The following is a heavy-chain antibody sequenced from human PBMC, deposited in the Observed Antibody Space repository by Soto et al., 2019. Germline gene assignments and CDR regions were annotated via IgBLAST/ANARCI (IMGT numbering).Heavy chain of an antibody. V-gene: IGHV1-2*02. CDR3: ARVGLLVGAWYFFDY. J-gene: IGHJ4*02. CDR1: GYTFTDYY. Sequence: ASVKVSCKASGYTFTDYYLHLVRQAPGQGLEWMGWITPISGGINYAQKFQGRVTMTRDTSISTVYMHLSRLRSDDTAVYYCARVGLLVGAWYFFDYWGQGTLVTVSS. CDR2: ITPISGGI. D-gene: IGHD1-26*01.